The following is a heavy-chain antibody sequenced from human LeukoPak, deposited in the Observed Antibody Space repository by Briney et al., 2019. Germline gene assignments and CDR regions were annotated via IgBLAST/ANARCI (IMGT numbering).Heavy chain of an antibody. CDR1: GYTFTDYY. CDR3: ARLLGDFEH. J-gene: IGHJ4*02. V-gene: IGHV1-2*06. D-gene: IGHD3-16*01. CDR2: INPKSGGT. Sequence: GASVKVSCKASGYTFTDYYMHWLRQAPGQGLEWMGRINPKSGGTSFAQKFQGRVTMTRDTSISTAYMELSRLRSDDTAVYYCARLLGDFEHWGQGTLVTVPS.